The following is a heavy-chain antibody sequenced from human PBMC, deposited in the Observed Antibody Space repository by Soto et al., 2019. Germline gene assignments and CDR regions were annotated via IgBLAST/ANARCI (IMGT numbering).Heavy chain of an antibody. D-gene: IGHD2-15*01. CDR1: GYTFTSYG. CDR3: ARGYCSGGSCYSSLTLVPRYYFDY. CDR2: ISAYNGNT. J-gene: IGHJ4*02. V-gene: IGHV1-18*01. Sequence: GASVKVSCKASGYTFTSYGISWVRQAPGQGLEWMGWISAYNGNTNYAQKLQGRVTMTTDTSTSTAYMELRSLRSDDTAVYYCARGYCSGGSCYSSLTLVPRYYFDYWGQGTLVTVSS.